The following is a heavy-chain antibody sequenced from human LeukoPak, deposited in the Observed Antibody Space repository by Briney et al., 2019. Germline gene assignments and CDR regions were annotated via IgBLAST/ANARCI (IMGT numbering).Heavy chain of an antibody. CDR1: GFTFSSDW. V-gene: IGHV3-7*01. Sequence: GGSQRPSCAASGFTFSSDWMSWVRQAPGKGLEWVANMKEDGSKKDYMESVKGRFTISRDNAKNSLYLQMSSLRAEDTAVYYCARDRPGGYFDYWGQGALVTVSS. J-gene: IGHJ4*02. CDR2: MKEDGSKK. CDR3: ARDRPGGYFDY. D-gene: IGHD4-23*01.